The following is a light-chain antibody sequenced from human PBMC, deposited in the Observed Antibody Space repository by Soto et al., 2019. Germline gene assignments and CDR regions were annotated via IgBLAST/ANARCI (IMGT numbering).Light chain of an antibody. CDR3: QVWDSSSDHYA. V-gene: IGLV3-21*02. CDR2: EDS. CDR1: NIGRKS. Sequence: SYELTHPPSVSVAPGQTARVSCGGNNIGRKSVHWYQQKPGQAPVLVVYEDSDRPSGIPERFSGSNSGNTATLTISRVEAGDEADYYCQVWDSSSDHYAFGTGTKV. J-gene: IGLJ1*01.